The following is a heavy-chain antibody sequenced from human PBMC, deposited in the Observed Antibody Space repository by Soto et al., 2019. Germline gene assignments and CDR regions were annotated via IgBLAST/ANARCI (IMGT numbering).Heavy chain of an antibody. CDR3: VRDQKYFRVNGNWFDS. V-gene: IGHV1-18*04. CDR2: VSGNNGAS. CDR1: GYTSADFG. J-gene: IGHJ5*01. Sequence: ASVKVSCEASGYTSADFGISWVLQAPGQGLEWMGWVSGNNGASNPAPKVQGRITMTLDTSTGVSYMALRSLRSDDTAIYYCVRDQKYFRVNGNWFDSWGQGTLVTV. D-gene: IGHD2-2*01.